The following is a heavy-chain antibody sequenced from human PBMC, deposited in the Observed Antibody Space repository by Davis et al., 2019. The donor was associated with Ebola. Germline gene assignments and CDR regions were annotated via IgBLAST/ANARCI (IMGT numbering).Heavy chain of an antibody. V-gene: IGHV1-2*04. Sequence: ASVKVSCKASGYTFTGYYMHWVRQAPGQGLEWMGWINPNSGGTNYAQKFQGWVTMTRDTSISTAYMELSRLRSDDTAVYYCTRNEPKGVQIRDVWGQGTTVTVSS. J-gene: IGHJ6*02. CDR1: GYTFTGYY. CDR2: INPNSGGT. D-gene: IGHD2-8*01. CDR3: TRNEPKGVQIRDV.